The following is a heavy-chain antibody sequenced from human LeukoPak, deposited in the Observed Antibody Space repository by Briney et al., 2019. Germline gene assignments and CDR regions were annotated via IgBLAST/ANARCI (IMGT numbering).Heavy chain of an antibody. CDR3: ARGGWSYINKLALDY. D-gene: IGHD1-26*01. Sequence: PSETLSLTCTVSGGSISSGGYYWSWIRQPPGKGLEWIGYIYHSGSTYYNPSLKSRVTISVDTSKNQFSLKLSSVTAADTAVYYCARGGWSYINKLALDYWGQGTLVTVSS. CDR2: IYHSGST. V-gene: IGHV4-61*08. CDR1: GGSISSGGYY. J-gene: IGHJ4*02.